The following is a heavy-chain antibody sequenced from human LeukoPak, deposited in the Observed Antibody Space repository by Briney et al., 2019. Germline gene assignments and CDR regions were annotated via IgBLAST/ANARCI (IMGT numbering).Heavy chain of an antibody. CDR2: INPNSGGT. CDR1: GYTFTGYY. D-gene: IGHD4-23*01. Sequence: GASVKVSCKASGYTFTGYYMDWVRQAPGQGLEWMGWINPNSGGTNYAQKFQGRVTMTRDTSISTAYMELSRLRSDDTAVYYCAREHTTVVTAEYFQHWGQGTLVTVSS. V-gene: IGHV1-2*02. J-gene: IGHJ1*01. CDR3: AREHTTVVTAEYFQH.